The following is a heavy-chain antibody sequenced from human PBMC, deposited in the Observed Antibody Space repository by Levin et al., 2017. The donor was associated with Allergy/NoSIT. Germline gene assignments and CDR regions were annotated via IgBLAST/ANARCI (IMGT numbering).Heavy chain of an antibody. CDR2: ISGSGDST. Sequence: GGSLRLSCAASGFTFSSYAMIWVRQAPGKGLEWVSGISGSGDSTYYADSVKGRFTISRDNSKNTLYLQMNSLRAEDTAVYYCAKGAGWLQSNWFDPWGQGTLVTVSS. V-gene: IGHV3-23*01. CDR3: AKGAGWLQSNWFDP. J-gene: IGHJ5*02. D-gene: IGHD5-24*01. CDR1: GFTFSSYA.